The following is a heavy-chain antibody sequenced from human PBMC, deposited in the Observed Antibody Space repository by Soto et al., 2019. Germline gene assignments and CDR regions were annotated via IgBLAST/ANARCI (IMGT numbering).Heavy chain of an antibody. CDR3: ARDFSSGWSS. CDR2: ISHDGNNQ. J-gene: IGHJ5*02. V-gene: IGHV3-30-3*01. CDR1: GFTFSSYA. D-gene: IGHD6-19*01. Sequence: QVQLVESGGGVVQPGRSLRLSCAASGFTFSSYAMHWVRQAPGTGLEWVAGISHDGNNQYYADSVKGRFTISRDNSKNTLYLQMNSLRSEDTAVYYCARDFSSGWSSWGQGTLVTVSS.